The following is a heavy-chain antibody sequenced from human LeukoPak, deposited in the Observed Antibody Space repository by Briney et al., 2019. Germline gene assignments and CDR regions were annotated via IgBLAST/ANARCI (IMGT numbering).Heavy chain of an antibody. CDR3: AGTVADYYYYMDV. D-gene: IGHD1-1*01. CDR2: IYYSGST. CDR1: GGSFSGYY. J-gene: IGHJ6*03. V-gene: IGHV4-34*01. Sequence: SETLSLTCAVYGGSFSGYYWSWIRQPPGKGLEWIGSIYYSGSTYYNPSLKSRVTISVDTSKNQFSLKLSSVTAADTAVYYCAGTVADYYYYMDVWGKGTTVTVSS.